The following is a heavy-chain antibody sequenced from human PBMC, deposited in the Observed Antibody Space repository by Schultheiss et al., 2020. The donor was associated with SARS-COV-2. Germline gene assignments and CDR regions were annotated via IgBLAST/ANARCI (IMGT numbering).Heavy chain of an antibody. CDR1: GGSISSYY. CDR3: ASIAAAGTTSTVDY. Sequence: SETLSLTCTVSGGSISSYYWSWIRQPAGKGLEWIGRIYTSGSTYYNPSLTSLVSISIDTSKNQFSLKLSSVTAADTAVYYCASIAAAGTTSTVDYWGQGTLVTVSS. J-gene: IGHJ4*02. CDR2: IYTSGST. D-gene: IGHD6-13*01. V-gene: IGHV4-4*07.